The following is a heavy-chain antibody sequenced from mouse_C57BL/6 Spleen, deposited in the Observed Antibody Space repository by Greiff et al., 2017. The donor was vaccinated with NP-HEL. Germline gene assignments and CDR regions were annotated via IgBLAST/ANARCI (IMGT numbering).Heavy chain of an antibody. V-gene: IGHV1-69*01. J-gene: IGHJ3*01. Sequence: QVQLQQPGAELVMPGASVKLSCKASGYTFTSYWMHWVKQRPGQGLEWIGEIDPSDSYTNYNQKFKGKSTLTVDKSSSTAYMQLSSLTSEDSAVYYCARGWGNYEAWFAYWGQGTLVTVSA. CDR2: IDPSDSYT. D-gene: IGHD2-1*01. CDR3: ARGWGNYEAWFAY. CDR1: GYTFTSYW.